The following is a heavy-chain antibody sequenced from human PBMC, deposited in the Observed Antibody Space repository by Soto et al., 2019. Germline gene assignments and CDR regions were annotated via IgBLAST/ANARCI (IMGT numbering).Heavy chain of an antibody. CDR2: IYYSGST. V-gene: IGHV4-31*03. CDR1: GGSISSGGYY. CDR3: ARVRGTHYWYFDL. D-gene: IGHD1-1*01. Sequence: PSETLSLTCTVSGGSISSGGYYWSWIRHHPGKGLEWIGYIYYSGSTYYNPSLKSRVTISVDTSKNQFSLKLSSVTAADTAVYYCARVRGTHYWYFDLWGRGTLVTVSS. J-gene: IGHJ2*01.